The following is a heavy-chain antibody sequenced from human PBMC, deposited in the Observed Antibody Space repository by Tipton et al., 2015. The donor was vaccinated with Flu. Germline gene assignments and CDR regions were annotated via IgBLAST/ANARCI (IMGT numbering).Heavy chain of an antibody. J-gene: IGHJ6*02. CDR2: IFHSGNT. CDR1: GYSIRSSNYY. Sequence: TLSLTCAVSGYSIRSSNYYWGWIRQPPGKGLEWIGNIFHSGNTYHNPSLKSRVTISIDTSKNQFSLKLSSVTAADTAVYYCARDNHFSMDVWGQGTTVTVSS. D-gene: IGHD1-14*01. CDR3: ARDNHFSMDV. V-gene: IGHV4-39*07.